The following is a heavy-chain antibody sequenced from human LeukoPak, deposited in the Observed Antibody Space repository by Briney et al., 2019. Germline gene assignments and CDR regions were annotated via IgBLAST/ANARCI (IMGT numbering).Heavy chain of an antibody. CDR2: VYSGGTT. D-gene: IGHD2-2*01. Sequence: GGSLRLSFAASGFTVSSKHMTWVRQAPGKGLEWVSVVYSGGTTYYADSVKGRFTISKDNSNNTLYLQMNSLRAEDTAVYYCTSRVVVPAAISDYWGQGTLVTVSS. V-gene: IGHV3-53*01. CDR1: GFTVSSKH. CDR3: TSRVVVPAAISDY. J-gene: IGHJ4*02.